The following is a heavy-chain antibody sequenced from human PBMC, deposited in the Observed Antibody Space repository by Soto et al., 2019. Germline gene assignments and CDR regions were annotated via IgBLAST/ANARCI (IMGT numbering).Heavy chain of an antibody. V-gene: IGHV5-10-1*01. CDR2: IDPSDSYT. CDR3: ARQRPRGRYCSSTSCYGNWFDP. J-gene: IGHJ5*02. D-gene: IGHD2-2*01. Sequence: PGESLKISCKGSGYSFTSYWISWVRQMPGKGLEWMGRIDPSDSYTNYSPSFQGHVTISADKSISTAYLQWSSLKASGTAMYYCARQRPRGRYCSSTSCYGNWFDPWGQGTLVTVSS. CDR1: GYSFTSYW.